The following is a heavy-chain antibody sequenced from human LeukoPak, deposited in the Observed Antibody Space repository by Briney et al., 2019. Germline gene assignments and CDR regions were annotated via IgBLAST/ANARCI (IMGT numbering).Heavy chain of an antibody. V-gene: IGHV3-23*01. CDR3: AKPSSGWSNFDS. D-gene: IGHD6-19*01. J-gene: IGHJ4*02. CDR1: GFTFSSYA. CDR2: ISGTSGYT. Sequence: GGSLRLSCAASGFTFSSYAMSWVRQAPGKGLEWVSSISGTSGYTYYADSVKGRFTISRDNSKNTLYLQMSSLRAEDTAVYYCAKPSSGWSNFDSWGQGTLVTVSS.